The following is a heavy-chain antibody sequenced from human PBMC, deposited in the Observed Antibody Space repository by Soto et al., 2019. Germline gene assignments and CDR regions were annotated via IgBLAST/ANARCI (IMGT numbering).Heavy chain of an antibody. J-gene: IGHJ6*02. V-gene: IGHV3-49*03. CDR1: GFTFGDYA. D-gene: IGHD2-2*02. CDR3: TRDLDRRYCSSTSCYTHSYYYGMDV. Sequence: LRLSCTASGFTFGDYAMSWFRQAPGKGLEWVGFIRSKAYGGTTEYAASVKGRFTISRDDSKSIAYLQMNSLKTEDTAVYYCTRDLDRRYCSSTSCYTHSYYYGMDVWGQGTTVTVS. CDR2: IRSKAYGGTT.